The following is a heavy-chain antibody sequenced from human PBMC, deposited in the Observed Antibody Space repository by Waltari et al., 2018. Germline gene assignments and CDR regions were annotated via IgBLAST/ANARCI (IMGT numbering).Heavy chain of an antibody. D-gene: IGHD3-16*01. V-gene: IGHV1-8*01. Sequence: QVQLVQSGAEVKKHGASVKVSCKASGYTFTSYDINWVRQANGQGLEWMGWMNPNSGNTGYAQKFQGRVTMTRNTSISTAYMELSSLRSEDTAVYYCARLRMARRAFDIWGQGTMVTVSS. CDR3: ARLRMARRAFDI. J-gene: IGHJ3*02. CDR2: MNPNSGNT. CDR1: GYTFTSYD.